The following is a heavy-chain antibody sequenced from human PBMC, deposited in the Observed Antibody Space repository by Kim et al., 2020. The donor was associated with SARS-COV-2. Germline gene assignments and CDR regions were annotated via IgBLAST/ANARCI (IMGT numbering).Heavy chain of an antibody. J-gene: IGHJ6*02. V-gene: IGHV3-15*01. Sequence: GGSLRLSCAASGFIFNNAWMHWVRQAPGKGLEWVGRIKSKANGGTTGYAAPVKGRFTISRDDSKNTLYLQMNSLKTEDTAVYYCTSDLGAYCGGCCYSRVWGQGTTVTVSS. CDR2: IKSKANGGTT. CDR1: GFIFNNAW. CDR3: TSDLGAYCGGCCYSRV. D-gene: IGHD2-21*02.